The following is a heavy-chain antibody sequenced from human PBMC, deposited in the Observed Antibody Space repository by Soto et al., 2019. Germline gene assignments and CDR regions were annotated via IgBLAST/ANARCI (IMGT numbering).Heavy chain of an antibody. CDR1: GGSISSYY. D-gene: IGHD3-16*01. CDR2: IYYSGST. J-gene: IGHJ4*02. CDR3: ARHGHWAPLDD. V-gene: IGHV4-59*08. Sequence: PSETLSLTCTVSGGSISSYYWSWIRQPPGKGLEWIGYIYYSGSTNYNPSLKSRVTISVDTSKNQFSLKLSSVTAADTAIYYCARHGHWAPLDDWGQGTLVTGSS.